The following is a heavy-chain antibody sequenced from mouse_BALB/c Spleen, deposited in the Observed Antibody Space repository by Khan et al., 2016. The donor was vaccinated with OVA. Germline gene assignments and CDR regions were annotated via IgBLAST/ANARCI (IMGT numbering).Heavy chain of an antibody. J-gene: IGHJ1*01. CDR3: DRNSDGGSYWYFDV. V-gene: IGHV2-6-4*01. Sequence: QVQLKESGPGLVAPSQSLSITCTVSGFSLSRYSVHWVRQPPGKGLEWLGMIWVGGSTDYNSALKSRLSISKDNSKSQVFLKMNSLQTDDTAMYXGDRNSDGGSYWYFDVWGAGTTVTVSS. CDR1: GFSLSRYS. CDR2: IWVGGST.